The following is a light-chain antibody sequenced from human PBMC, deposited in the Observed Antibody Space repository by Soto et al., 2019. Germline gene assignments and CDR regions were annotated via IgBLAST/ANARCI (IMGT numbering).Light chain of an antibody. CDR1: QSISSG. CDR2: KAS. Sequence: DIQMTQSPSTLSASVGDRVTITCRASQSISSGLAWYQQKPGKAPKLLIYKASSFKSGVPSRFSGSGSGTEFTLTISSLQPDDFATYYCQQYNSYPLTFGGGTKVEIK. J-gene: IGKJ4*01. CDR3: QQYNSYPLT. V-gene: IGKV1-5*03.